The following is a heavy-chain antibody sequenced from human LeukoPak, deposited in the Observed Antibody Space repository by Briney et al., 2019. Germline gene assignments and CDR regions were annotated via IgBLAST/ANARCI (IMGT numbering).Heavy chain of an antibody. CDR2: ISYDGSNK. J-gene: IGHJ4*02. Sequence: GSLRLSCAASGFTFSSYAMHWVRQAPGKGLEWVAVISYDGSNKYYADSVKGRFTISRDNSKNTLYLQMNSLRADDTAVYYCAKDSNTWHYFDYWGQGTLVTVSS. CDR3: AKDSNTWHYFDY. V-gene: IGHV3-30-3*01. D-gene: IGHD6-13*01. CDR1: GFTFSSYA.